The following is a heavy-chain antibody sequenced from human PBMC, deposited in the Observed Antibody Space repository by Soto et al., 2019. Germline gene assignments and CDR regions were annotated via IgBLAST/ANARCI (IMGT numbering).Heavy chain of an antibody. J-gene: IGHJ4*02. V-gene: IGHV3-30*18. CDR2: ISYDGSNK. CDR1: GFTFSSYG. CDR3: AKVSDYDFWSGYYTGPFDY. Sequence: PGGSLRLSCAASGFTFSSYGMHWVRQAPGKGLEWVAVISYDGSNKYYADSVKGRFTISRDNSKNTLYLQMNSLRAEDTAVYYCAKVSDYDFWSGYYTGPFDYWGQGTLVTVSS. D-gene: IGHD3-3*01.